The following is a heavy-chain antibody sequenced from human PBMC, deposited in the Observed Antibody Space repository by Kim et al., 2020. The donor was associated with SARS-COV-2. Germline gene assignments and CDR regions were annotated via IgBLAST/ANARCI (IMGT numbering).Heavy chain of an antibody. J-gene: IGHJ6*03. Sequence: YAVSVKSRITVNPDTSKNQFSLQLNSVTPEDTAVYYCAREGSKPDYYMDVWGKGTTVTVSS. CDR3: AREGSKPDYYMDV. V-gene: IGHV6-1*01.